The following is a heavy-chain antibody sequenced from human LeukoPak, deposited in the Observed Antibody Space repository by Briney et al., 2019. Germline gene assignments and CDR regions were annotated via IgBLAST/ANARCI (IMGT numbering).Heavy chain of an antibody. Sequence: SETLSLTCTVSGGSISSSSYYWGWIRQPPGKGPEWIGSMYHSGSTYYNPSLKSRVTISVDTSKNQFSLKLTSVTAADTAVYYCARDYEYCSGSSCFFVWGQGTLVTVSS. CDR3: ARDYEYCSGSSCFFV. V-gene: IGHV4-39*07. D-gene: IGHD2-15*01. CDR1: GGSISSSSYY. J-gene: IGHJ4*02. CDR2: MYHSGST.